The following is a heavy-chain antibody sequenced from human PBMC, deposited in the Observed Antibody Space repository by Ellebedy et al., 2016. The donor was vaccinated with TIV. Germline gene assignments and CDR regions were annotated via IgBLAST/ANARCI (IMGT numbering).Heavy chain of an antibody. V-gene: IGHV3-30-3*01. D-gene: IGHD1-26*01. CDR2: ISYEGSNK. Sequence: GGSLRLXXAASGFTFSGYAMHWVRQAPGKGLEGVAVISYEGSNKYYADSVKGRFTISRDNSKNTLYLQMNSLRAEDTAVYYCARIVGATQGDYWGQGTLVTVSS. CDR3: ARIVGATQGDY. J-gene: IGHJ4*02. CDR1: GFTFSGYA.